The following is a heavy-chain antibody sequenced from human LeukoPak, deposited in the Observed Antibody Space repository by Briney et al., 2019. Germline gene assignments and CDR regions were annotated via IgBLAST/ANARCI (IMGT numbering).Heavy chain of an antibody. CDR2: INWNGGST. V-gene: IGHV3-20*04. J-gene: IGHJ6*03. Sequence: GGSLRLSCAASGFTFDDYGMSWVRQAPGKGLEWVSGINWNGGSTGYADSVKGRFTISRDNAKNSLYLQMNSLRAEDTALYYCARGYSGSYYHYMDVWGKGTTVTVSS. CDR1: GFTFDDYG. D-gene: IGHD1-26*01. CDR3: ARGYSGSYYHYMDV.